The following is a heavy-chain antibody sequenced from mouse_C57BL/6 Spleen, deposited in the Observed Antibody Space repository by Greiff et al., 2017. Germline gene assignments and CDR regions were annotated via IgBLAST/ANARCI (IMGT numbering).Heavy chain of an antibody. CDR1: GYSITSGYY. Sequence: EVQLQQSGPGLVKPSQSLSLTCSVTGYSITSGYYWNWIRQFPGNKLEWMGYISYDGSNNYNPSLKNRISITRDTSKNQFFLKLNSVTTEDTATXYCARVPYYFDYWGQGTTLTVSS. CDR2: ISYDGSN. V-gene: IGHV3-6*01. J-gene: IGHJ2*01. CDR3: ARVPYYFDY.